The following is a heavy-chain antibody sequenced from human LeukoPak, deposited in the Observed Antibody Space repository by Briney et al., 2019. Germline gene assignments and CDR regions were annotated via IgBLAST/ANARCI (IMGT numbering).Heavy chain of an antibody. CDR3: ATLYSSSTNPGDY. Sequence: ASVKVSCKASGYTFTSYDINWVRQATGQGLEWMGWMNPNSGNTGYAQKLQGRVTMTTDTSTSTAYMELRSLRSDDTAVYYCATLYSSSTNPGDYWGQGTLVTVSS. CDR2: MNPNSGNT. CDR1: GYTFTSYD. D-gene: IGHD6-6*01. J-gene: IGHJ4*02. V-gene: IGHV1-8*01.